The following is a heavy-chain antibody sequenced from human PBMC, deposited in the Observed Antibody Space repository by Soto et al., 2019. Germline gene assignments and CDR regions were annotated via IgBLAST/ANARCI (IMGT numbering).Heavy chain of an antibody. V-gene: IGHV4-59*01. J-gene: IGHJ4*02. Sequence: PSETLSLTCTVSGGSISSYYWSWIRQPPGKGLEWIGYIYYSGSTNYNPSLKSRVTISVDTSKNQFSLKLSSVTAADTAVYYCARGANFEGFDYWGRGTLVTVSS. CDR3: ARGANFEGFDY. CDR1: GGSISSYY. CDR2: IYYSGST.